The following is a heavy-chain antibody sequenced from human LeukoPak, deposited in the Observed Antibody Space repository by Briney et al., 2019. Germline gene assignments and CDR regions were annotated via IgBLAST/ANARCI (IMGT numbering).Heavy chain of an antibody. CDR3: AREGGYCSGGSCRFFDY. CDR1: GSTFSSSS. D-gene: IGHD2-15*01. Sequence: GALRLSCAPSGSTFSSSSMNWVRQAQGKGLEFVSSISPSSSYIYYADSVKGRFTISRDDAKNSLFLQMNSLRAEDTAVYYCAREGGYCSGGSCRFFDYWGQGTLVTVSS. V-gene: IGHV3-21*06. CDR2: ISPSSSYI. J-gene: IGHJ4*02.